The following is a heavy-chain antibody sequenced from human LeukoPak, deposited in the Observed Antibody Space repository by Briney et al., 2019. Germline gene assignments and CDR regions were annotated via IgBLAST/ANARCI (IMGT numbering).Heavy chain of an antibody. CDR1: GDSISRSNFY. V-gene: IGHV4-39*01. D-gene: IGHD3-22*01. CDR2: VHYSGST. CDR3: ARPTYYDNSGYYY. J-gene: IGHJ4*02. Sequence: PSETLSLTCTVSGDSISRSNFYWGWIRQPPGKGQEWVGSVHYSGSTYYNPSLKSRVTISVDTSKNQFSLKLTSVTAADTAVYYCARPTYYDNSGYYYWGQGTLVTVSS.